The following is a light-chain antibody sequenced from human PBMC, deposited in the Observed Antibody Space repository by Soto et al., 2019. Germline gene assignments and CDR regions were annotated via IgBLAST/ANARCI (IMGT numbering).Light chain of an antibody. CDR2: LSS. J-gene: IGKJ2*01. V-gene: IGKV2-28*01. CDR3: MQGRHLPHT. CDR1: KSPLHSDGYTY. Sequence: DLLRTQSPLSLPAPPGGPPPIPSSSSKSPLHSDGYTYFDWYLQKPGQSPQLLIYLSSNRASGVPERFSGSGSGTDFTLKISRVEAEDVGVYYCMQGRHLPHTFGQGTKLEIK.